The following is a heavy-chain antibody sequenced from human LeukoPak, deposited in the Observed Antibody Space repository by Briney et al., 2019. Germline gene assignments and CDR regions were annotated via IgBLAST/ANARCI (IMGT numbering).Heavy chain of an antibody. J-gene: IGHJ4*02. CDR2: INPSDGST. D-gene: IGHD2-21*01. Sequence: ASVKVSCKASGYTFTRYYIHWVRRAPGQGLEWMGIINPSDGSTSYAQKFQGRVTMTRDTSISTAYMELSRLRPDDTAVYYCARDHMAYDYWGQGTLVTVSS. V-gene: IGHV1-46*01. CDR1: GYTFTRYY. CDR3: ARDHMAYDY.